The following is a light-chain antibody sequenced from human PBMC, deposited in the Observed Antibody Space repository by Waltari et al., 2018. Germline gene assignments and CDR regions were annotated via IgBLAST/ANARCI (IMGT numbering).Light chain of an antibody. Sequence: PGERATLSCRASQSVGRSLAWYQQKPGQAPRLLIYDASRRATGIPDRFSGGGSGTDFSLTLNRPEPEDVAVYYCQNYVRLPATFGQGTKVEVK. V-gene: IGKV3-20*01. CDR1: QSVGRS. CDR3: QNYVRLPAT. J-gene: IGKJ1*01. CDR2: DAS.